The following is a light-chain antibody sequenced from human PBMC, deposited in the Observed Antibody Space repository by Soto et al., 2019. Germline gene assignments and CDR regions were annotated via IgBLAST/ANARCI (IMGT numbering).Light chain of an antibody. J-gene: IGLJ1*01. V-gene: IGLV2-23*02. CDR3: CSYAGSSSSI. CDR2: EVT. Sequence: QSVLTQPASVSGSPGQSFTISCSGTSSDVGTYNLVSWYQQYPGKAPRLTIYEVTKRPSGVSNRFSGSKSGNTASLTISGLQPEDEADYYCCSYAGSSSSIFGTGTKVTVL. CDR1: SSDVGTYNL.